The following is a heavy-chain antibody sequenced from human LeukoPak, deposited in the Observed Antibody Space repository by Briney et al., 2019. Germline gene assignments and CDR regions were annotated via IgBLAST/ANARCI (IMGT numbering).Heavy chain of an antibody. CDR2: INPNTGDT. V-gene: IGHV1-2*02. Sequence: GASVKVSCKASGYNFIGYYIHWMRQAPGQGLEWMGCINPNTGDTKYSQKFQGRVTMTRDTSISTAYMDLSSLISDDTAVYYCASAPFLDIVTTKELWFDPWGQGTLVTVSS. J-gene: IGHJ5*02. CDR1: GYNFIGYY. D-gene: IGHD5-12*01. CDR3: ASAPFLDIVTTKELWFDP.